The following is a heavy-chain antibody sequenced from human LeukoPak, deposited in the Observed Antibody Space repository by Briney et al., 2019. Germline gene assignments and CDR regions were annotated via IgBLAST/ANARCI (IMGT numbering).Heavy chain of an antibody. CDR1: GFTFSSYS. V-gene: IGHV3-48*02. CDR3: ARPRMTWPGYFDY. J-gene: IGHJ4*02. CDR2: ISSSSSTI. D-gene: IGHD5-12*01. Sequence: GGSLRLSCAASGFTFSSYSMTWVRQAPGKGLEWVSYISSSSSTIYYADSVKGRFTISRDNAKNSLYLQMNSLRDEDTAVYYCARPRMTWPGYFDYWGQGTLVTVSS.